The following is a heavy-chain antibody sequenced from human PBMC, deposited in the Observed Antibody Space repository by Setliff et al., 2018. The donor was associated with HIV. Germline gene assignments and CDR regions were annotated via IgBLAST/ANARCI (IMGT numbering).Heavy chain of an antibody. Sequence: ASVKVSCKASGYTLTTYGISWVRQAPGQGPEWMGWINTETGKPMYAQGFRGRLVFSLDTSVSTAYLQINSLKAEDTAMYYCARVGSYWSTLNYWGQGALVTVSS. D-gene: IGHD1-26*01. CDR3: ARVGSYWSTLNY. CDR1: GYTLTTYG. CDR2: INTETGKP. J-gene: IGHJ4*02. V-gene: IGHV7-4-1*02.